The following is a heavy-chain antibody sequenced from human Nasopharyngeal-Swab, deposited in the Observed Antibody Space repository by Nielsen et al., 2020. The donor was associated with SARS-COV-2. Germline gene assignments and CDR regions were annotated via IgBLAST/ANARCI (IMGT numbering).Heavy chain of an antibody. J-gene: IGHJ5*02. V-gene: IGHV3-33*01. D-gene: IGHD6-13*01. Sequence: GGSLRLSCAASGFTFSSYGMHWVRQAPGKGLEWVAVIWYDGSNKYYADSVKGRFTISRDNSKNTLYLQMNSLRAEDTAVYYCARDPGIAAAGILPVGPWGQGTLVTVSS. CDR3: ARDPGIAAAGILPVGP. CDR2: IWYDGSNK. CDR1: GFTFSSYG.